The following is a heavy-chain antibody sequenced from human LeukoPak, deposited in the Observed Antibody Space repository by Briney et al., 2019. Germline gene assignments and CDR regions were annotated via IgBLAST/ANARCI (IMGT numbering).Heavy chain of an antibody. D-gene: IGHD3-22*01. CDR2: ISSSSSTI. J-gene: IGHJ4*02. Sequence: GGSLRLSCAASGFTFSSYSMNWVRQAPGKGLEWVSYISSSSSTIYYADSVKGRFTISRDNAKNSLYLQMNSLRAEDTAVYYCASGLQYCDSSGYLDWGQGTLVTVSS. CDR1: GFTFSSYS. CDR3: ASGLQYCDSSGYLD. V-gene: IGHV3-48*01.